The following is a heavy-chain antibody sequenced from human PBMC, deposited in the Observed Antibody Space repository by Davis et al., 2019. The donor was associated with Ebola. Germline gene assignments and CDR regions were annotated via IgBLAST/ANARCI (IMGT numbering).Heavy chain of an antibody. CDR3: ASWSYRTSAWG. CDR2: IDWNNGNT. J-gene: IGHJ4*02. D-gene: IGHD6-19*01. Sequence: GGSLRLSCVASGFSLDEYLLGWVRQAPGKGLEWVSGIDWNNGNTGYAGSVWGRFTISRDNAKNSLSLQMNSVRAEDTALYHCASWSYRTSAWGWGQGTLVTVSS. V-gene: IGHV3-20*01. CDR1: GFSLDEYL.